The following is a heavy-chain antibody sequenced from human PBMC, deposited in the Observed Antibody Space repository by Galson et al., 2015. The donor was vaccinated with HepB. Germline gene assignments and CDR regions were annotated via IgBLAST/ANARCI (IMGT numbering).Heavy chain of an antibody. CDR2: VSAYNGDT. Sequence: VKVSCKASGYTFSTSGISWVRQAPGQGLEWMGWVSAYNGDTNYAQKLQGRVTMTTDTSTTTAYMELRSLRSDDTAVYFCARDRPSVVAATLGLYDAFDIWGQGTMVTVSS. CDR3: ARDRPSVVAATLGLYDAFDI. CDR1: GYTFSTSG. J-gene: IGHJ3*02. D-gene: IGHD2-15*01. V-gene: IGHV1-18*01.